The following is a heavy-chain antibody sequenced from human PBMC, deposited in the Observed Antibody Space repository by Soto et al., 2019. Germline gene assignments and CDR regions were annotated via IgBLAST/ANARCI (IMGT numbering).Heavy chain of an antibody. Sequence: ASVKVSCKASGYTFTSYGISWVRQAPGQGLEWMGWISAYNGNTNYAQKLQGRVTMTTDTSTSTAYMELRSLRSDDTAVYYCARDFGRLSIYREYVPSWFDPCGQGTLVTVSS. CDR2: ISAYNGNT. CDR1: GYTFTSYG. V-gene: IGHV1-18*04. J-gene: IGHJ5*02. CDR3: ARDFGRLSIYREYVPSWFDP. D-gene: IGHD3-3*02.